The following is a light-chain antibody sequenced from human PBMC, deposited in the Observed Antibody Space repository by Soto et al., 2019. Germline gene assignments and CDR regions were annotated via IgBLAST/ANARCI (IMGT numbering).Light chain of an antibody. CDR2: DVS. CDR1: SSDVGGYNY. CDR3: SSYTSSSTVD. Sequence: QSALTQPSSVSGSPGQSITISCTGTSSDVGGYNYVSWYQHHPGKAPKLMINDVSNRPSVISDRFSGSKSGNTASLTISGLQAEDEADYYCSSYTSSSTVDFGGGTKLTVL. J-gene: IGLJ2*01. V-gene: IGLV2-14*03.